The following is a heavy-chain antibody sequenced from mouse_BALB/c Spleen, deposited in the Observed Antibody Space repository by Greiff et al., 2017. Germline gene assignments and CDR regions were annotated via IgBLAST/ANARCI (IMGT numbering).Heavy chain of an antibody. V-gene: IGHV5-6-5*01. D-gene: IGHD1-1*01. Sequence: EVKLMESGGGLVKPGGSLKLSCAASGFTFSSYAMSWVRQTPEKRLEWVASISSGGSTYYPDSVKGRFTISRDNARNILYLQMSSLRSEDTAMYYCARGDYGSSPYFDYWGQGTTLTVSS. CDR3: ARGDYGSSPYFDY. CDR1: GFTFSSYA. J-gene: IGHJ2*01. CDR2: ISSGGST.